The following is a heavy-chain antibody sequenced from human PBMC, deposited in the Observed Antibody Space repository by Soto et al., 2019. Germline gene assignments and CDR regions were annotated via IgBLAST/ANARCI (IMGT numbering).Heavy chain of an antibody. CDR1: GGTFSTYA. CDR3: AARGYRPGSFVPTTDY. V-gene: IGHV1-69*13. J-gene: IGHJ4*02. Sequence: SVKVSCKASGGTFSTYAISWVRQAPGQGLEWMGGIIPIFGSANYAQKFHGGVTIAADGSTSTVYMELINLRSEDTAVYYCAARGYRPGSFVPTTDYWGQGTLVTVSS. CDR2: IIPIFGSA. D-gene: IGHD5-18*01.